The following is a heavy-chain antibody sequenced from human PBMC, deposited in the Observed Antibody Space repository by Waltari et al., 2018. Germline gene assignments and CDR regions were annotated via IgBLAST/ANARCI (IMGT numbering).Heavy chain of an antibody. CDR1: GGSISSYY. J-gene: IGHJ4*02. CDR2: IYYSGST. D-gene: IGHD5-12*01. Sequence: QVQLQESGPGLVKPSETLSLTCTVSGGSISSYYWSWIRQPPGKGLEWIGYIYYSGSTNYNPYLKSRVTISVDTSKNQFSLKLSSVTAADTAVYYCARQGSEMATDYWGQGTLVTVSS. V-gene: IGHV4-59*01. CDR3: ARQGSEMATDY.